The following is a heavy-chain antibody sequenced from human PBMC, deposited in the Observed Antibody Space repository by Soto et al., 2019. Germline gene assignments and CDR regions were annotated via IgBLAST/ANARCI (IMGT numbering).Heavy chain of an antibody. Sequence: GALRLSCAASGFTFSSYSMNWVRQAPGKGLEWVSSISSSSSYIYYADSVKGRFTISRDNAKTSLYLQMNSLRAEDTAVYYCARVDSSPPGGAFDIWGQGTVVTVS. D-gene: IGHD3-22*01. J-gene: IGHJ3*02. V-gene: IGHV3-21*01. CDR2: ISSSSSYI. CDR3: ARVDSSPPGGAFDI. CDR1: GFTFSSYS.